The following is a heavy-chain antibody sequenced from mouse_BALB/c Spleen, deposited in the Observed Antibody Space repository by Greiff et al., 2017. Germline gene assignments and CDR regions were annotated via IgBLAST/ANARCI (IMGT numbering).Heavy chain of an antibody. D-gene: IGHD2-1*01. Sequence: DVHLVESGGGLVQPGGSLKLSCAASGFTFSSYTMSWVRQTPEKRLEWVAYISNGGGSTYYPDTVKGRFTISRDNAKNTLYLQMSSLKSEDTAMYYCARQDGNYFDYWGQGTTLTVSS. V-gene: IGHV5-12-2*01. CDR1: GFTFSSYT. J-gene: IGHJ2*01. CDR3: ARQDGNYFDY. CDR2: ISNGGGST.